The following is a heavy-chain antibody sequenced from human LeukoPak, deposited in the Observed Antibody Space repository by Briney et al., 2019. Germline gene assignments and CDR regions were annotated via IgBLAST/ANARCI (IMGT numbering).Heavy chain of an antibody. CDR3: AREMGVVTAHGIDV. V-gene: IGHV4-39*02. J-gene: IGHJ6*02. Sequence: SETLSLTCIVSGGSISSISSNNCPWGWIRQPPGKGLEWIGSIYYSGSTYYNPSLKSRVTISVDTSKNQFSLKLSPVTAADTALYYCAREMGVVTAHGIDVWGQGTTVTVSS. CDR2: IYYSGST. CDR1: GGSISSISSNNCP. D-gene: IGHD4-23*01.